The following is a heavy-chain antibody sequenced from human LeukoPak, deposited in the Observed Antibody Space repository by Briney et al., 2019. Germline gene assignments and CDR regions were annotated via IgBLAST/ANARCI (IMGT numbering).Heavy chain of an antibody. CDR3: AGHYGSGSYDWFDP. CDR2: IVVGSGNT. CDR1: GFTFTSSA. V-gene: IGHV1-58*01. D-gene: IGHD3-10*01. J-gene: IGHJ5*02. Sequence: SVKVSCKASGFTFTSSAVQWVRQARGQRLEWIGWIVVGSGNTNYAQKFQERVTMTRNTSISTAYMELSSLRSEDTAVYYCAGHYGSGSYDWFDPWGQGTLVTVSS.